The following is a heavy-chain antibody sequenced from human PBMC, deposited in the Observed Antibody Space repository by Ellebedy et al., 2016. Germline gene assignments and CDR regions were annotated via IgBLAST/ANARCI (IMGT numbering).Heavy chain of an antibody. CDR2: IYPGDSET. D-gene: IGHD6-6*01. Sequence: GESLKISCNISGSTFTNYWIDWVRQKPGKGLEWMGIIYPGDSETRYSPSFQGLVTITVDRYFSTTYLQWGSLKASDTAIYYCARHSGSSSSDGLPIWGQGTMVTVSS. V-gene: IGHV5-51*01. CDR1: GSTFTNYW. CDR3: ARHSGSSSSDGLPI. J-gene: IGHJ3*02.